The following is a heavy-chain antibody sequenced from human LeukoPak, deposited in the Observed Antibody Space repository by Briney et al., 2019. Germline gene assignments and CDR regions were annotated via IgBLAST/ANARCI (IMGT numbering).Heavy chain of an antibody. CDR3: ARGRPSSGWYPEYFQH. Sequence: GASVKVSCKASGYTFTSYDINWVRQATGQGLEWMGWMNPNSGNTGYAQKFQGRVTMTRNTSISTAYMELSSLRSGDTAVYYCARGRPSSGWYPEYFQHWGQGTLVTVSS. CDR1: GYTFTSYD. J-gene: IGHJ1*01. V-gene: IGHV1-8*01. D-gene: IGHD6-19*01. CDR2: MNPNSGNT.